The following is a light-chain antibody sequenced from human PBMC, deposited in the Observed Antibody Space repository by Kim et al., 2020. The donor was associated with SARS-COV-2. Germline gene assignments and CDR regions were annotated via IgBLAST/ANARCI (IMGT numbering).Light chain of an antibody. V-gene: IGLV2-14*03. CDR1: SSDVGTYNY. CDR3: SSYATSRSYV. CDR2: DVN. J-gene: IGLJ1*01. Sequence: QSVLTQPTSVSGSPGQSITISCTGTSSDVGTYNYVSWYQQYPGKAPKLMIYDVNKRPSGVSNRFSCSKSGNTASLTISGLQAEDEADYYCSSYATSRSYVFGTGTKVTVL.